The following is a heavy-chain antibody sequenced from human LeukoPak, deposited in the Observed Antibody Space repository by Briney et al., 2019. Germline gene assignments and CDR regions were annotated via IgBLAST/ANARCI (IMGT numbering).Heavy chain of an antibody. CDR3: ARDSYYGPCSY. Sequence: GGSLRLSCAASGFTFSDYYMSWIRQPPGKGLEWVSYISSTSSGTHYADSVKGRFTISRDNSKNTLYLQMNSLRAEDTAVYYCARDSYYGPCSYWGQGTLVTVSS. V-gene: IGHV3-11*05. D-gene: IGHD4-17*01. CDR1: GFTFSDYY. CDR2: ISSTSSGT. J-gene: IGHJ4*02.